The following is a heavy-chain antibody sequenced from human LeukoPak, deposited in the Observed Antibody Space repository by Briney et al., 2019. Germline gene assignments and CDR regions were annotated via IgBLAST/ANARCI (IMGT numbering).Heavy chain of an antibody. CDR2: IWYDGSNK. CDR1: GFTFSSYG. J-gene: IGHJ3*02. D-gene: IGHD6-19*01. V-gene: IGHV3-33*01. CDR3: ARGSGPIAVATSHAFDI. Sequence: GGSLRLSCAAPGFTFSSYGMHWVRQAPRKGLEWVAVIWYDGSNKYYADSVKGRFTISRDNSKNTLYLQMNSLRAEDTAVYYCARGSGPIAVATSHAFDIWGQGTMVTVSS.